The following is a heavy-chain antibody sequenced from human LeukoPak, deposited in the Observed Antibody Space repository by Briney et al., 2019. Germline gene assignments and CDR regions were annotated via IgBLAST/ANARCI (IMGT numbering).Heavy chain of an antibody. CDR3: ARADIVVVPATIGKRYYYYYYMDV. J-gene: IGHJ6*03. V-gene: IGHV4-34*01. CDR1: GGSFSGYY. D-gene: IGHD2-2*02. Sequence: SETLSLTCAVYGGSFSGYYWSWNRQPPGKGLEWIGEINHSGSTNYNPSLKSRVTISVDTSKNQFSLKLSSVTAADTAVYYCARADIVVVPATIGKRYYYYYYMDVWGKGTTVTVSS. CDR2: INHSGST.